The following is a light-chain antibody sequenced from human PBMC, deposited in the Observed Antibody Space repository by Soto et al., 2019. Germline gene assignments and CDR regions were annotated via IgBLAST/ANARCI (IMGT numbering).Light chain of an antibody. CDR1: QGISNS. CDR2: AAS. V-gene: IGKV1-27*01. J-gene: IGKJ3*01. Sequence: DIQMTQSPSSLSASLGDTVTISCRASQGISNSLAWFQQKPGRVPQFLIYAASTLQPGVPPRFSGSGSGTDFTLTISSLQPEDVATYYCQNYNSAPLTFGPGTKVDIK. CDR3: QNYNSAPLT.